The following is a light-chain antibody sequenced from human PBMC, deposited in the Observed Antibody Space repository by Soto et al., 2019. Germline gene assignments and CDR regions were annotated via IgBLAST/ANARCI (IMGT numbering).Light chain of an antibody. CDR1: QSVSSSY. CDR2: GAS. J-gene: IGKJ5*01. CDR3: QQHGTSPIT. Sequence: EIVLTQSPGTLSLGPGERATLSFRASQSVSSSYLAWYQQKPGQAPRLLIYGASSRATGIPDRFSGSGSGTDFTLTISRLGPEDFAVYYCQQHGTSPITFGQGTRLEIK. V-gene: IGKV3-20*01.